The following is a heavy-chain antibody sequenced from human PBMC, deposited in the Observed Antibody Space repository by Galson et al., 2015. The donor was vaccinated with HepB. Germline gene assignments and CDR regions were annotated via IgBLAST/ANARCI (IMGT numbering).Heavy chain of an antibody. J-gene: IGHJ6*02. CDR3: ARDLYCSSISCPYGLDV. V-gene: IGHV3-21*01. D-gene: IGHD2-2*01. Sequence: SLRLSCAASGFTFSSYSMNWVRQAPGKGLEWVSYIRSTSLYIYYADSVTGRFTISRDNAKNSLFLQMNSLRAEDTAVYYCARDLYCSSISCPYGLDVWGQGTTVTVSS. CDR2: IRSTSLYI. CDR1: GFTFSSYS.